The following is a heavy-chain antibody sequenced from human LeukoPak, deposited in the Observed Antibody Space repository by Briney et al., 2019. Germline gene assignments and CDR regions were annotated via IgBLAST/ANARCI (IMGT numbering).Heavy chain of an antibody. D-gene: IGHD3-22*01. CDR2: ISYDGSNK. CDR3: ARGVSGYYSNDAFDI. V-gene: IGHV3-30-3*01. Sequence: GGSLRLSCAASGFTFSSYAMHRVRQAPGKGLEWVAVISYDGSNKYYADSVKGRFTISRDNSKNTLYLQMNSLRAEDTAVYYCARGVSGYYSNDAFDIWGQGTMVTVSS. J-gene: IGHJ3*02. CDR1: GFTFSSYA.